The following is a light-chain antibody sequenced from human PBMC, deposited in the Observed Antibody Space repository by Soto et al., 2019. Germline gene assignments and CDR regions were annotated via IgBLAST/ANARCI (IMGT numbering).Light chain of an antibody. V-gene: IGKV3-20*01. Sequence: EIVLTQSPDTLSLSPGETAALSCRASQSFTNSFLAWYQQRTGQPPRLLVYGTSNRAVGIPDRFSGSGSGTYFPLTISGLEPEDFAVYYCQQYGDSPTFGPGTKVEVK. CDR3: QQYGDSPT. CDR1: QSFTNSF. J-gene: IGKJ1*01. CDR2: GTS.